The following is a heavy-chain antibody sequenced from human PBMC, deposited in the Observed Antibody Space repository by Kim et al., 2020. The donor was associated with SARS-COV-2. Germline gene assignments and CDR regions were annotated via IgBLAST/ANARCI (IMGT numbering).Heavy chain of an antibody. J-gene: IGHJ4*02. CDR2: IRSSSSTI. CDR1: GFTFSSYS. Sequence: GGSLRLSCAASGFTFSSYSMNWVRQAPGKGLEWVSYIRSSSSTIYYADSVKGRFTISRDNAKNSLYLQMNSLRDEDTAVYYCASYSIHSGQRRLHYWGQGTLVTVSS. V-gene: IGHV3-48*02. D-gene: IGHD2-21*01. CDR3: ASYSIHSGQRRLHY.